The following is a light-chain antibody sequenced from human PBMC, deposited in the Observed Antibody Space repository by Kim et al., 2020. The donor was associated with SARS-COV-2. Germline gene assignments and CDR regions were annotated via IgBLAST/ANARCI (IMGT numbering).Light chain of an antibody. J-gene: IGKJ4*01. CDR2: GTS. Sequence: SPGERATLSCRASQSVSSNYLAWYQQKPGQAPRLLIHGTSTRASGIPDRFSGGGSETDFTLTIIRLEPEDSAIYYCQQYGGSPLTFGGGTKVDIK. CDR3: QQYGGSPLT. V-gene: IGKV3-20*01. CDR1: QSVSSNY.